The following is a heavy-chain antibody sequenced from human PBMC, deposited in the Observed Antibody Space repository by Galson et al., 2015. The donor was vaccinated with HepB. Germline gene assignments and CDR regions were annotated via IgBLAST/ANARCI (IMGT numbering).Heavy chain of an antibody. CDR2: ISSSSSYI. Sequence: SLRLSCAASGFTFSSYSMNWVRQAPGKGLEWVSSISSSSSYIYYADSVKGRFTISRDNAKNSLYLQMNSLRAEDTAVYYCATLTGYSSSWYDYYYYGMDVWGQGTTVTVTS. V-gene: IGHV3-21*01. CDR1: GFTFSSYS. CDR3: ATLTGYSSSWYDYYYYGMDV. J-gene: IGHJ6*02. D-gene: IGHD6-13*01.